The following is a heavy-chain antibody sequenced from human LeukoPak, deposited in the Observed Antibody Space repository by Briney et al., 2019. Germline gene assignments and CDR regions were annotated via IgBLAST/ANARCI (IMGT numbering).Heavy chain of an antibody. CDR3: TRDPGTVAIDY. CDR2: LSYDGNYK. D-gene: IGHD6-19*01. CDR1: GFTFSSYG. Sequence: GGSLRLSCAASGFTFSSYGMHWVRQAPGKGLEWVAVLSYDGNYKYYADSVKGRFTISRDNAKNSLYLQMNSLRAEDTVLFFCTRDPGTVAIDYWGQGTLVTVSS. J-gene: IGHJ4*02. V-gene: IGHV3-30*03.